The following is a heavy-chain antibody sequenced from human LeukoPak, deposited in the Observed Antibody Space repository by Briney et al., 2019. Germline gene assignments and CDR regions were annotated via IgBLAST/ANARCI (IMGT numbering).Heavy chain of an antibody. V-gene: IGHV3-23*01. CDR1: GFTFSSYA. J-gene: IGHJ4*02. CDR3: AKGAVYSSSSPFDY. Sequence: PGGSLRLSCAASGFTFSSYAMSWVRQAPGQGLGWVSAISGSGGSTYYADSVKGRFTISRGNSKNTLYLQMNSLRAEDTAVYYCAKGAVYSSSSPFDYWGQGTLVTVSS. CDR2: ISGSGGST. D-gene: IGHD6-6*01.